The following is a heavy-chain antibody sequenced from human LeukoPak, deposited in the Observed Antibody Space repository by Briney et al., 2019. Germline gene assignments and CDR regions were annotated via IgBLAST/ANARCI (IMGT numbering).Heavy chain of an antibody. D-gene: IGHD6-13*01. CDR1: GFTFNNYN. J-gene: IGHJ3*02. Sequence: GGSLRLSCATSGFTFNNYNMNWVRQAPGRALEWVSSITSSGTYIFYADSVKGRFTISRDNAKNSLYLQMNSLRAEDMALYYCAKGGVYSSSWYGYDAFDIWGQGTMVTVSS. CDR3: AKGGVYSSSWYGYDAFDI. CDR2: ITSSGTYI. V-gene: IGHV3-21*04.